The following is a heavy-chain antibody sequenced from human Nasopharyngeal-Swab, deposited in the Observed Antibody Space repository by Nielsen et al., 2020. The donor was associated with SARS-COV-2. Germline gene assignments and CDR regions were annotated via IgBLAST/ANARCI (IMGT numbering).Heavy chain of an antibody. CDR1: GFTFSSYG. V-gene: IGHV3-33*01. J-gene: IGHJ4*02. CDR3: ARDVGPVEMATMKD. CDR2: IWYDGSNK. Sequence: GESLKISCAAPGFTFSSYGMHWVRQAPGKGLEWVAVIWYDGSNKYYADSVKGRFTISRDNSKNMLYLQMNSLRAEDTAVYYCARDVGPVEMATMKDWGQGTLVTVSS. D-gene: IGHD5-24*01.